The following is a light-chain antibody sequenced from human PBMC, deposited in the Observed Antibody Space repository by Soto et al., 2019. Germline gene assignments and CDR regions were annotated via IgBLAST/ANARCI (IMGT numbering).Light chain of an antibody. V-gene: IGLV1-40*01. Sequence: QSVLTQAPSVSGAPGQRVTISCTGSTSNIGAGYDVHWYQHVPGTAPNLLMYGNSNRPSGVPDRFSGAKSGTSASLAITGLQAEDEADCYCQSYDRSLGGPGVFGAGTTVTAL. CDR3: QSYDRSLGGPGV. J-gene: IGLJ3*02. CDR1: TSNIGAGYD. CDR2: GNS.